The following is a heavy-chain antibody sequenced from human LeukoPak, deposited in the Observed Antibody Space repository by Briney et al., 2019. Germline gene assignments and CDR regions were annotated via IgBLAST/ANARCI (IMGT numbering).Heavy chain of an antibody. CDR2: YLYGGST. J-gene: IGHJ4*02. D-gene: IGHD3-22*01. CDR1: GGSISSYY. CDR3: ARVSITMIFNY. V-gene: IGHV4-59*01. Sequence: KASETLSLTCTVSGGSISSYYWSWVRQPPGKGLEWIGYYLYGGSTSYNPSLKSRVTISVDTSKNQVSLKLSSVTAADTAVYYCARVSITMIFNYWGQGTLVTVSS.